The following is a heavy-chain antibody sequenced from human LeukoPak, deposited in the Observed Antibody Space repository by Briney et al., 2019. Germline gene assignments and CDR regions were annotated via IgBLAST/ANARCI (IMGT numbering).Heavy chain of an antibody. CDR1: GGSISSGGYS. J-gene: IGHJ4*02. V-gene: IGHV4-30-2*01. Sequence: SQTLSLTCAVSGGSISSGGYSWSWIRQPPGKGLEWIGYIYHSGSTYYNPSLKSRVTISVDRSKNQFSLKLSSVTAADTAVYHCARASLTITGFDYWGQGTLVTVSS. CDR2: IYHSGST. CDR3: ARASLTITGFDY. D-gene: IGHD1-14*01.